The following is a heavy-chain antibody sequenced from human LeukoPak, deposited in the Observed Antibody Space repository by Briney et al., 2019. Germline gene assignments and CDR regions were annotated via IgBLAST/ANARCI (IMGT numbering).Heavy chain of an antibody. J-gene: IGHJ4*02. D-gene: IGHD6-19*01. V-gene: IGHV1-24*01. CDR2: FDPQDGET. Sequence: ASVKVSCTVFGYTLTALSVHWVRQSAGNGREWMGGFDPQDGETIYAQKVQGRVTMTEDTSTDTAYMQLSILRSDDTAVYYCAMWSLVSGWYEAFDYWGQGTLVTVSS. CDR3: AMWSLVSGWYEAFDY. CDR1: GYTLTALS.